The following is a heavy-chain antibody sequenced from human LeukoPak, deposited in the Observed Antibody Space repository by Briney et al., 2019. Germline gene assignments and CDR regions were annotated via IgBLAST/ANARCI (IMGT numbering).Heavy chain of an antibody. CDR3: AKWEVVEPATPPYVHH. CDR2: INSDGSST. CDR1: GFPFSNYW. Sequence: GGSLRLSCAASGFPFSNYWMHWVRQVPGKGLEWVSRINSDGSSTKYADSVKGRFTISRDNAKNTLYLQMNSLRLEDTAVYYCAKWEVVEPATPPYVHHWGQGTLVTVSS. V-gene: IGHV3-74*03. D-gene: IGHD2-15*01. J-gene: IGHJ1*01.